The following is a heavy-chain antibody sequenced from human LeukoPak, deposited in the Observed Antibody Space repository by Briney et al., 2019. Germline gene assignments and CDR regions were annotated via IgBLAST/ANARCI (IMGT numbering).Heavy chain of an antibody. CDR2: IYYSGST. CDR1: GGSISSYY. Sequence: PSETLSLTCTVSGGSISSYYWSWIRQPPGKGLEWIGYIYYSGSTNYNPSLKSRVTISVDTSKNQFSLKLSSVTAADTAVYYCARVHCGGDCYSAYYFDYWGQGTLVTVSS. J-gene: IGHJ4*02. V-gene: IGHV4-59*12. CDR3: ARVHCGGDCYSAYYFDY. D-gene: IGHD2-21*02.